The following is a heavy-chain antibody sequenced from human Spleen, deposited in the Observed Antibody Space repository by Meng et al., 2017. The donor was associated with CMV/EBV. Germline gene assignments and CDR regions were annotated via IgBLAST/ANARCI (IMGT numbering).Heavy chain of an antibody. J-gene: IGHJ4*02. CDR2: IYPGDSET. CDR1: GYRFSSNW. V-gene: IGHV5-51*01. Sequence: GGSLRLSCKASGYRFSSNWIGWVRQMPGKGLEWMGIIYPGDSETRYSPSFQGQVTFSADKSISTAYLQWNRLKASDTAMYYCARRLGLGGYYFEYWGQGTPVTVSS. D-gene: IGHD3-16*01. CDR3: ARRLGLGGYYFEY.